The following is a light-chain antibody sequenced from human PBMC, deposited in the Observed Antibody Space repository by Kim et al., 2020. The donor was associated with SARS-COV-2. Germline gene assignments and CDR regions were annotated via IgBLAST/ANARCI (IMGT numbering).Light chain of an antibody. CDR1: QSVSSN. CDR2: GAS. J-gene: IGKJ2*01. Sequence: EIVMTQSPATLSVSPGERATLSCRASQSVSSNLAWYQQKCGQAPRLLIYGASTRATGIPARFSGSGSGTEFTLTISSLQSEDFAVYYCQQYNNWPPYTFGQGTKLEI. CDR3: QQYNNWPPYT. V-gene: IGKV3-15*01.